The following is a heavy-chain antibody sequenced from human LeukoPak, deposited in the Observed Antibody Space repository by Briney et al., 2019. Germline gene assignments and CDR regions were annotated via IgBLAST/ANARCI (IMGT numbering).Heavy chain of an antibody. CDR3: ARGGASGYSYGYTAFDY. J-gene: IGHJ4*02. D-gene: IGHD5-18*01. CDR2: IYYSGST. CDR1: GGSISSYY. Sequence: SETLSLTCTVSGGSISSYYWSWIRQPPGKGLEWIGYIYYSGSTNYNPSLKSRATISVDTSKNQFSLKLSSVTAADTAVYYCARGGASGYSYGYTAFDYWGQGTLVTVSS. V-gene: IGHV4-59*08.